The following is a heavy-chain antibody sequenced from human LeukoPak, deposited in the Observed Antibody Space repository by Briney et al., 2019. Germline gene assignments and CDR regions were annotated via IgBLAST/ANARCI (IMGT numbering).Heavy chain of an antibody. D-gene: IGHD3-10*01. Sequence: GGSLRLSCAASGFTFSTHWMYWVRQAPGKELVWVSRISGDGSMTSYADSVKGRFTISRDNAKATLFLQMTSLRVEDTAVYSCASLLTPYHGSGGGGVDVWGQGTTVTVSS. V-gene: IGHV3-74*01. CDR3: ASLLTPYHGSGGGGVDV. CDR2: ISGDGSMT. J-gene: IGHJ6*02. CDR1: GFTFSTHW.